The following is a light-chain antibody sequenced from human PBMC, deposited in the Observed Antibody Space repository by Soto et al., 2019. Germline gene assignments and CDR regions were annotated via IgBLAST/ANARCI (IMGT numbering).Light chain of an antibody. CDR2: DNS. Sequence: QSVLTQPPSVSAAPGQKVTISCSGSSSNIGSNYVSWYQQLPGRAPKVVIYDNSKRPSGIPDRCSGSKSGSSATLGVTGLQTGDEADYYCGTWDSDLSAEVFGGGTKLTVL. CDR3: GTWDSDLSAEV. J-gene: IGLJ3*02. CDR1: SSNIGSNY. V-gene: IGLV1-51*01.